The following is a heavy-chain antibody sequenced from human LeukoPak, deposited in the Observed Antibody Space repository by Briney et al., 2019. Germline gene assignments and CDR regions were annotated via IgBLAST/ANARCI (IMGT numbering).Heavy chain of an antibody. CDR2: INPSGGST. CDR1: GYTFTSYY. J-gene: IGHJ5*02. CDR3: ARDPATRADYCSSTSCSGSGKWFDP. V-gene: IGHV1-46*01. Sequence: ASVKVSCKASGYTFTSYYMHWVRQAPGQGLEWMGIINPSGGSTNYAQKFQGRVTMTRDTSTSTVYMDLSSLRSEDTAVYYCARDPATRADYCSSTSCSGSGKWFDPWGQGTLVTVSS. D-gene: IGHD2-2*01.